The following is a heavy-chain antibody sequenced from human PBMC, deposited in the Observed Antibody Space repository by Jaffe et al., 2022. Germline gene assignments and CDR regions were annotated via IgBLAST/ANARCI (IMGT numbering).Heavy chain of an antibody. J-gene: IGHJ2*01. D-gene: IGHD3-10*01. Sequence: EVQLVESGGGLEQPGRSLRLSCTTSGSTFGDYFMNWVRQAPGKGLEWVGFIRSKAYTGTADYGASVKGRFTISRDDSKSVAYLQMDSLKTEDTAVYYCSRARFGAKRGLRYWYFDLWGRGTLVTVSS. CDR2: IRSKAYTGTA. V-gene: IGHV3-49*04. CDR1: GSTFGDYF. CDR3: SRARFGAKRGLRYWYFDL.